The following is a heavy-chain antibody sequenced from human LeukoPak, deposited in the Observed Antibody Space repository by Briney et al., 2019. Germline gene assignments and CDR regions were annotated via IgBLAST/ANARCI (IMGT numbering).Heavy chain of an antibody. CDR2: VIHSGDRI. V-gene: IGHV3-23*01. CDR3: AKPAGGG. J-gene: IGHJ4*02. Sequence: PGGSLRLSCPASGFTFSSYAMSWVRQAPGKGLEYASAVIHSGDRIYYAASVKVRFTIPRDNSKNRVYLQMNSLRGEDTAVYYCAKPAGGGWGQGNLVTVSS. D-gene: IGHD3-16*01. CDR1: GFTFSSYA.